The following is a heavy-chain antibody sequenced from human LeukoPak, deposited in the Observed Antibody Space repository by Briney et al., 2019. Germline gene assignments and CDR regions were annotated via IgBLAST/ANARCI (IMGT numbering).Heavy chain of an antibody. CDR1: GFTFSSYG. CDR3: AKGLYSSSWYGIDY. D-gene: IGHD6-13*01. Sequence: GRSLRLSCVASGFTFSSYGMHWVRQAPGKGLEWVAVISYDGSNKYYADSVKGRFTISRDNSKNTLYLQMNSLRAEDTAVYYCAKGLYSSSWYGIDYWGQGTLVTVSS. CDR2: ISYDGSNK. V-gene: IGHV3-30*18. J-gene: IGHJ4*02.